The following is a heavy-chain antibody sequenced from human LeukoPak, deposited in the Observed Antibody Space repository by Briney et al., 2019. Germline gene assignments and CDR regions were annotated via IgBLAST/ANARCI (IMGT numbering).Heavy chain of an antibody. CDR2: ISYDGSNK. D-gene: IGHD6-13*01. Sequence: GGSLRLSCAASGFXFSSYAIHWVRQAPGKGLKWVAVISYDGSNKYYADSVKGRFTISRDNSKNTLYLQMNSLRAEDTAVYYCARDAQQLGYFDYWGQGTLVTVSS. CDR1: GFXFSSYA. CDR3: ARDAQQLGYFDY. V-gene: IGHV3-30-3*01. J-gene: IGHJ4*02.